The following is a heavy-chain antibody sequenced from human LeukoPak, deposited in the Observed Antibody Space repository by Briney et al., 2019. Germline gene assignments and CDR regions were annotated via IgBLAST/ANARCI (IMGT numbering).Heavy chain of an antibody. J-gene: IGHJ4*02. CDR2: ISSSSSTI. D-gene: IGHD5-18*01. CDR1: GFTFSSYS. Sequence: GGSLRLSCAASGFTFSSYSMNWVRQAPGKGLEWVSYISSSSSTIYYADSVKGRFTISRDNAKNSLYLQMNSLRAEDTAVYYCARDLKGIQLWFSFGPFDYWGQGTLVTVSS. CDR3: ARDLKGIQLWFSFGPFDY. V-gene: IGHV3-48*01.